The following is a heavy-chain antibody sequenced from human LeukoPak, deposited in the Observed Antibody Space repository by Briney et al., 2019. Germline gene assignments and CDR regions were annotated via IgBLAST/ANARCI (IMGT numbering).Heavy chain of an antibody. CDR1: GGTFSSYA. CDR2: INPNSGGT. V-gene: IGHV1-2*02. D-gene: IGHD3-9*01. CDR3: ARVPRYPSYYYYGMDV. J-gene: IGHJ6*02. Sequence: ASVKVSCKASGGTFSSYAISWVRQAPGQGLEWMGWINPNSGGTNYAQKFQGRVTMTRDTSISTAYMELSRLRSDDTAVYYCARVPRYPSYYYYGMDVWGQGTTVTVSS.